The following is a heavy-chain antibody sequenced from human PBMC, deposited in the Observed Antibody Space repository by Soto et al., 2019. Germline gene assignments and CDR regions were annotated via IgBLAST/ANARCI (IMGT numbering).Heavy chain of an antibody. CDR3: ARGASGRYYMDV. J-gene: IGHJ6*03. CDR2: INSDGSRI. CDR1: GFTFSSHW. V-gene: IGHV3-74*01. D-gene: IGHD3-10*01. Sequence: EVQLVESGGVLVQPGGSLRLSCAASGFTFSSHWMHRVRQAPGKGLVWVSRINSDGSRINYADSVKGRLTISRDNAKNTVYLQMNSLRAEDTAVYICARGASGRYYMDVWGKGTTVTVSS.